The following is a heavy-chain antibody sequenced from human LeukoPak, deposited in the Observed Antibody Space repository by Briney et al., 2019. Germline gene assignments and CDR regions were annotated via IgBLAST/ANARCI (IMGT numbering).Heavy chain of an antibody. CDR2: INSDGSSI. Sequence: QSGGSLRLSCAASGFSFSSYWMHWVRQAPGKGLVWVSRINSDGSSISYADSVKGRFTISRDNAKNTLYLQMSSLRADDTAVYYCATPGRGYSYGYWADYWGQGTLVTVSS. V-gene: IGHV3-74*01. CDR1: GFSFSSYW. J-gene: IGHJ4*02. CDR3: ATPGRGYSYGYWADY. D-gene: IGHD5-18*01.